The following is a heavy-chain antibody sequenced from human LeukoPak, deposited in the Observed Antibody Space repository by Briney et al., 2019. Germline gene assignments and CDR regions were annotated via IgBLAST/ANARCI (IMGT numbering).Heavy chain of an antibody. CDR3: ARARNYYDSSGFYYEGDAFDI. Sequence: SETLSLTCTVSGGSISSSSYFWGWIRQPPGKGLEWIGSIYYSGSAYYNPSLKSRVTISVDTSKNQFSLKLSSVTAADTAVYYCARARNYYDSSGFYYEGDAFDIWGQGTMVTVSS. CDR1: GGSISSSSYF. CDR2: IYYSGSA. V-gene: IGHV4-39*07. J-gene: IGHJ3*02. D-gene: IGHD3-22*01.